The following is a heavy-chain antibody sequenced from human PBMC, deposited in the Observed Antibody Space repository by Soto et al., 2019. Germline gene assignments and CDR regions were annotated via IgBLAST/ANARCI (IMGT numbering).Heavy chain of an antibody. CDR1: GGTFDSNA. V-gene: IGHV1-69*05. CDR3: ARGPGGPDGPGDY. D-gene: IGHD2-15*01. CDR2: IIPIFGTI. Sequence: SVKVSCKASGGTFDSNAISWVRLAPGQGLEWMGGIIPIFGTINNAQKFQGRVTITRDTSASTAYMELSSLRSEDTAVYYCARGPGGPDGPGDYWGQGTLVTVSS. J-gene: IGHJ4*02.